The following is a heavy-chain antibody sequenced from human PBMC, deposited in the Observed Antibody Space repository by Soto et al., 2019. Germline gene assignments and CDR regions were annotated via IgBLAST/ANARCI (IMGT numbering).Heavy chain of an antibody. D-gene: IGHD3-22*01. Sequence: EVQLLESGGDLIQPGGSLRLSCAASGFTFSNYGMYWVRQAPGKGLEWVSGVSGSGDTTYYTDSVKGRFTISRDNSKNTLYLQMNSLRAEDTGIYYCAKGWLYGAGMGVWGQGTTVTVSS. J-gene: IGHJ6*02. CDR3: AKGWLYGAGMGV. V-gene: IGHV3-23*01. CDR2: VSGSGDTT. CDR1: GFTFSNYG.